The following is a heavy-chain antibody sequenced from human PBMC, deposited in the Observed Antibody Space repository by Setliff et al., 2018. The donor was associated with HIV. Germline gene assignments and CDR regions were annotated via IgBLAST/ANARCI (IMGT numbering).Heavy chain of an antibody. CDR1: GFTFSGSP. CDR2: IKTEAEGYAT. J-gene: IGHJ4*02. CDR3: TRPQYFYDIGGSDY. D-gene: IGHD3-22*01. Sequence: GGSLRLSCGASGFTFSGSPMHWVRQASGKGLEWVGRIKTEAEGYATAYAASVKGRFTISRDDSKNTAYLQMNSLKTEDIAVYYCTRPQYFYDIGGSDYWGQGTLVTVSS. V-gene: IGHV3-73*01.